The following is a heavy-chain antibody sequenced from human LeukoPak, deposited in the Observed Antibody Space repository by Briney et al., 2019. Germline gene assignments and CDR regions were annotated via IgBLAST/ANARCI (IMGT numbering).Heavy chain of an antibody. Sequence: ASVKVSCKASGYTFTSYGISWVRQAPGQGLEWMGWISAYNGNTNYAQKFQGRVTITTDESTSTAYMELSSLRSEDTAVYYCASGSSLLPFDYWGQGTLVTVSS. CDR1: GYTFTSYG. CDR2: ISAYNGNT. J-gene: IGHJ4*02. CDR3: ASGSSLLPFDY. V-gene: IGHV1-18*01. D-gene: IGHD6-6*01.